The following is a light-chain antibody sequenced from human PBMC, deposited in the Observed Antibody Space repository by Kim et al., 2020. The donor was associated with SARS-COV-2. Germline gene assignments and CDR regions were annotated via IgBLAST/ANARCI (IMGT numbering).Light chain of an antibody. CDR1: QDISSN. J-gene: IGKJ1*01. V-gene: IGKV1-16*01. Sequence: ASVGNRVTITCRASQDISSNLAWFQQKPGKAPKSLIYAAASLQSGAPSRFSGGGSGTDFTLTISSLQAEDSATYYCQQYSSYPRTFGQGTKVDIK. CDR2: AAA. CDR3: QQYSSYPRT.